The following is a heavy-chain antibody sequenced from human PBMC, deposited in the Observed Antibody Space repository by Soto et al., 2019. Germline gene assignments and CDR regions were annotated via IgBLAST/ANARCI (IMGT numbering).Heavy chain of an antibody. D-gene: IGHD1-1*01. J-gene: IGHJ6*02. CDR2: MNPNSGNT. V-gene: IGHV1-8*01. CDR3: ARGHVTIPIYYYYGMDV. CDR1: GYTFTSYD. Sequence: ASVKVSCKASGYTFTSYDINWVRQATGQGLEWMGWMNPNSGNTGYAQKFQGRVTMTRNTSISTAYMELSSLRSEDTAVYYCARGHVTIPIYYYYGMDVWGQGTTVTVSS.